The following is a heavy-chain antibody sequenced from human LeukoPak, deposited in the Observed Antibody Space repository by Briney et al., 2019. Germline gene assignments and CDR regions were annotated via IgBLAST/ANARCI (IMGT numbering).Heavy chain of an antibody. D-gene: IGHD3-9*01. J-gene: IGHJ5*02. CDR2: IYSGGST. CDR3: ARDLDWGAFDA. CDR1: GFTVSSNY. V-gene: IGHV3-53*01. Sequence: GGSLRLSCAASGFTVSSNYMSWVRQAPGKGLEWVSVIYSGGSTYYADSVKGRFTISRDNSKNTVSLQMNSLRAEDTALYYCARDLDWGAFDAWGQGTLVTVSS.